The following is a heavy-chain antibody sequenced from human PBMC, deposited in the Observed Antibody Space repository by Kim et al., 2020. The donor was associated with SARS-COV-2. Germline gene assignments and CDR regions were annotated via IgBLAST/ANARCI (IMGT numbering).Heavy chain of an antibody. CDR1: GFTFSSYG. CDR3: AKDRSPSTGYCSGGSCYNVGFDP. Sequence: GGSLRLSCAASGFTFSSYGMHWVRQAPGKGLEWVAVISYDGSNKYYADSVKGRFTISRDNSKNTLYLQMNSLRAEDTAVYYCAKDRSPSTGYCSGGSCYNVGFDPWGQGALVTVSS. CDR2: ISYDGSNK. D-gene: IGHD2-15*01. V-gene: IGHV3-30*18. J-gene: IGHJ5*02.